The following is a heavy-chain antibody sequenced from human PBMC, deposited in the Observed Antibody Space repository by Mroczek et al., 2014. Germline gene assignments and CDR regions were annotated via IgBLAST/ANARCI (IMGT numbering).Heavy chain of an antibody. CDR3: GVSLVWNVPPSFDS. CDR2: IFPSGGLT. J-gene: IGHJ4*02. V-gene: IGHV1-46*02. D-gene: IGHD1-1*01. CDR1: RHTFNTSY. Sequence: QVQLQGVGGVEGEGRPGASLMLSCKTSRHTFNTSYTHWVRQASGQGLEWMAVIFPSGGLTHYALKFRGRVNMTRDTSTSTVYMDVRSLRSDDTAVYYCGVSLVWNVPPSFDSWGQGTLVTVTS.